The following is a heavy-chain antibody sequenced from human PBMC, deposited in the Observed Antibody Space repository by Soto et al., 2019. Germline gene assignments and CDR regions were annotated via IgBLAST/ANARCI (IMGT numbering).Heavy chain of an antibody. V-gene: IGHV3-9*01. CDR1: GFTFDDYA. Sequence: PGGSLRLSCAASGFTFDDYAMHWVRQAPGKGLEWVSGINWNSDTIGYADSVKGRFTVSRDNAKGSLLLQMSSLRAEVTAVYFCAMSNSNDLYYHFESWGQGTPVTVSS. D-gene: IGHD3-22*01. CDR2: INWNSDTI. J-gene: IGHJ4*02. CDR3: AMSNSNDLYYHFES.